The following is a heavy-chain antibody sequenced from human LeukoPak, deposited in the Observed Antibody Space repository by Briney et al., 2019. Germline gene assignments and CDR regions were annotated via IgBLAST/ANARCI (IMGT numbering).Heavy chain of an antibody. V-gene: IGHV4-30-2*01. Sequence: SQTLSLTCTVSGGSISSGGYYWSWIRQPPGKGLEWIGEINHSGSTNYNPSLKSRVTISVDASKNQFSLKLSSVTAADTAVYYCARGLYYYYYGMDVWGQGTTVTVSS. CDR3: ARGLYYYYYGMDV. J-gene: IGHJ6*02. CDR1: GGSISSGGYY. CDR2: INHSGST.